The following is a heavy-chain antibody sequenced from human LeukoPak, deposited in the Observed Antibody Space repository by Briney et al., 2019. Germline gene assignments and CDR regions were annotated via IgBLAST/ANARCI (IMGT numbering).Heavy chain of an antibody. CDR2: MNPNSGNT. CDR3: ARDIGDYYGSGSYYPGFDP. Sequence: GASVKVSCKASGYTFTSYDINWVRQAAGQGLEWMGWMNPNSGNTGYAQKFQGRVTMTRNTSISTAYMELSSLRSEDTAVYYCARDIGDYYGSGSYYPGFDPWGQGTLVTVSS. V-gene: IGHV1-8*01. D-gene: IGHD3-10*01. CDR1: GYTFTSYD. J-gene: IGHJ5*02.